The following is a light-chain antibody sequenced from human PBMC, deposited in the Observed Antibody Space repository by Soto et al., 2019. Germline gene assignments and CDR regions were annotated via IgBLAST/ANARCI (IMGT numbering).Light chain of an antibody. Sequence: QSPAALYVSPGERVTLTCRASQGIGSSNLAWYQQKPGQAPRLLIYDASTRATGIPARFSGSGSGTEFALTISSLQSKDFAVYYCQQYNNWHPLTFGGGTKVDIK. CDR3: QQYNNWHPLT. V-gene: IGKV3D-15*01. CDR2: DAS. J-gene: IGKJ4*01. CDR1: QGIGSSN.